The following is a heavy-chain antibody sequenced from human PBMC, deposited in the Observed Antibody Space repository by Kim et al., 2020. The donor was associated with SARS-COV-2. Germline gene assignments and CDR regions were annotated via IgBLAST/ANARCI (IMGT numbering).Heavy chain of an antibody. Sequence: SETLSLTCTVSGGSISSYYWSWIRQPPGKGLEWIGYIYYSGSTNYNPSLKSRVTISVDTSKNQFSLKLSSVTAADTAVYYCASNSNYYYYYYYMDVWGKGTTVTVSS. J-gene: IGHJ6*03. CDR2: IYYSGST. V-gene: IGHV4-59*08. CDR3: ASNSNYYYYYYYMDV. D-gene: IGHD4-4*01. CDR1: GGSISSYY.